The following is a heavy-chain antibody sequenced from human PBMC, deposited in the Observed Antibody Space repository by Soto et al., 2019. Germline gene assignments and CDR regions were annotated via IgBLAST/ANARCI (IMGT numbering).Heavy chain of an antibody. CDR2: ISSSSSYI. J-gene: IGHJ5*02. D-gene: IGHD6-6*01. Sequence: GSLRLSCAASGFTFSSYSMNWVRQAPGKGLEWFSSISSSSSYIYYADSVKGRFTISRDNAKNSLYLQMNSLRAEDTAVYYCARDQYSSSSGWFDPWGQGTLVTVSS. CDR3: ARDQYSSSSGWFDP. V-gene: IGHV3-21*01. CDR1: GFTFSSYS.